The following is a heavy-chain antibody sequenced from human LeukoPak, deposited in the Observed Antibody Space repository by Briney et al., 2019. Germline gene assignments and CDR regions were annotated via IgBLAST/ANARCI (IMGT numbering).Heavy chain of an antibody. Sequence: PGGSLRLSCAAPGFTFSSYAMHWIRQAPGKGLEWVSYISSSGSTIYYADSVKGRFTISRDNAKNSLYLQMNSLRAEDTAVYYCARDNGGRLQGIDYWGQGTLVTVSS. CDR3: ARDNGGRLQGIDY. CDR2: ISSSGSTI. V-gene: IGHV3-48*04. CDR1: GFTFSSYA. J-gene: IGHJ4*02. D-gene: IGHD5-24*01.